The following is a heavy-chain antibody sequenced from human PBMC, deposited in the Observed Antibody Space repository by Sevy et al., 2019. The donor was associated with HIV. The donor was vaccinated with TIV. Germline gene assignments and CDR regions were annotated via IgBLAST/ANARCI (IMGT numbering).Heavy chain of an antibody. CDR3: ARESLLGGGWYFDL. D-gene: IGHD1-26*01. V-gene: IGHV3-53*01. CDR2: IYTGGNS. CDR1: EFTVSSTY. Sequence: GGSLRLSCLASEFTVSSTYMSWVRQAPGKGLECISIIYTGGNSDYLDSVKGRFTISRDNAKNILYLQMNNLRVEDTAVYFCARESLLGGGWYFDLWGCGTLVTVSS. J-gene: IGHJ2*01.